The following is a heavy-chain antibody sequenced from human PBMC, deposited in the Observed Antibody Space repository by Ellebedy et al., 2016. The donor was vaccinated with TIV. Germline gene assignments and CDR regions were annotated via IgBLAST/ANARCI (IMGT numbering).Heavy chain of an antibody. Sequence: AASVKVSCKASGGPFSSHSINWVRQAPGQGLEWMGGIIPVFGTPNYAQKFQDRVTITADESTSTVYIELSSLRSEDTAVYYCARAGYSSGWSVTFYGMDVWGQGTTVTVSS. CDR1: GGPFSSHS. CDR3: ARAGYSSGWSVTFYGMDV. J-gene: IGHJ6*02. D-gene: IGHD6-19*01. CDR2: IIPVFGTP. V-gene: IGHV1-69*13.